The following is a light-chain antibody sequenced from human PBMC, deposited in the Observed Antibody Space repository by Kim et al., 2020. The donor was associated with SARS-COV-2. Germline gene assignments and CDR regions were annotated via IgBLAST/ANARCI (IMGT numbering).Light chain of an antibody. J-gene: IGLJ2*01. CDR2: YDS. CDR3: QVWDSSGDHRVV. V-gene: IGLV3-21*04. CDR1: RIGGKG. Sequence: PEKTARIPCGGSRIGGKGVHGYQQMQGQAPVLVISYDSDRPSGIPERFSGSNSGNTATLTISRVEAGEEAGYYCQVWDSSGDHRVVFGGGTQLTVL.